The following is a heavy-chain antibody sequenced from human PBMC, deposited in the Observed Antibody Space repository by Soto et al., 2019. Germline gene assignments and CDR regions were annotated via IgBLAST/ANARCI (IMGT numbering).Heavy chain of an antibody. J-gene: IGHJ4*02. CDR1: GGSISSSNW. CDR3: ARGGLRGGLQLNY. D-gene: IGHD3-16*01. Sequence: QVQLQESGPGLVKPSETLSLTCAVSGGSISSSNWWSWVRQSPGKGLEWIGEIYHSGSTHYNPTLKSRVTLPVDKSKNQFSLKLSSVTAADTAVYYCARGGLRGGLQLNYWGQGTLVTVSS. V-gene: IGHV4-4*02. CDR2: IYHSGST.